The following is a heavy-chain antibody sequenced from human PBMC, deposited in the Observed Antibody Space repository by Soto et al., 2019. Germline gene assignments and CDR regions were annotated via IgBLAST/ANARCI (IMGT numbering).Heavy chain of an antibody. CDR3: ARQGVRYCSGGSCYSAYYYYYGMDV. CDR2: IYYSGST. V-gene: IGHV4-39*01. J-gene: IGHJ6*02. Sequence: QLQLQESGPGLVKPSETLSLTCTVSGGSISSSSYYWGWIRQPPGKGLEWIGSIYYSGSTYYNPSLKSRVTISVDTSKNQFSLKLSSVTAADTAVYYCARQGVRYCSGGSCYSAYYYYYGMDVWGQGTTVTVSS. D-gene: IGHD2-15*01. CDR1: GGSISSSSYY.